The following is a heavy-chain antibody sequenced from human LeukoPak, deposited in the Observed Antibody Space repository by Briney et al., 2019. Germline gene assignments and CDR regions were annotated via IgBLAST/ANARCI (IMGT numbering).Heavy chain of an antibody. D-gene: IGHD5-18*01. CDR1: GFTFSTYV. J-gene: IGHJ4*02. CDR2: IGGSGGSP. CDR3: AKGGIGSSSGLDY. Sequence: PGVSLRLSCAASGFTFSTYVMTWVRQAPGKGLVWVSSIGGSGGSPYHGNSVKGRFSISRDNSKNTLYLQMNRLRDEDTAVYYCAKGGIGSSSGLDYWGQGTLVTVSS. V-gene: IGHV3-23*01.